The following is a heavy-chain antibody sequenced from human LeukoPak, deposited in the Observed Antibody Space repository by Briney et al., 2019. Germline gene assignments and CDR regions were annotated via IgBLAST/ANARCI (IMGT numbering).Heavy chain of an antibody. D-gene: IGHD1-14*01. Sequence: SGGSLRLSCAASGFTFSHHWMHWVRQAPGKGLVWVSHISSDESSTTYADSVKGRFTISRDNRKNTLYLQMNSLRVEDTAMYYCTRNPDGRNWFDPWGQGTPVTVSS. CDR3: TRNPDGRNWFDP. CDR2: ISSDESST. V-gene: IGHV3-74*01. CDR1: GFTFSHHW. J-gene: IGHJ5*02.